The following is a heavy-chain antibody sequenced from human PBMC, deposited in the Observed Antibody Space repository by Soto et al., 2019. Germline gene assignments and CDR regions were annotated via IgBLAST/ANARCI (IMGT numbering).Heavy chain of an antibody. CDR2: MSGSGGSI. CDR1: GFTFSDYA. CDR3: AKTFGSNWLLDY. J-gene: IGHJ4*02. Sequence: VQLLESGGGLVQPGGSLRLSCAGSGFTFSDYAISWVRQAPGKGLAWVSAMSGSGGSIYYADFVKGRFTISRDNSKNTVYLQMSSLRGEDTAIYYCAKTFGSNWLLDYWGRGTLVTVSS. V-gene: IGHV3-23*01. D-gene: IGHD1-1*01.